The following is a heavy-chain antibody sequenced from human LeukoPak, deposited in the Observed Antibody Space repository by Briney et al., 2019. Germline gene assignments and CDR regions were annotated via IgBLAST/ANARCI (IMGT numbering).Heavy chain of an antibody. CDR2: ISYDGSKK. CDR3: ARHKGYSTAWYAIDY. D-gene: IGHD6-19*01. Sequence: GGSLRLSCAASGFTFSDYAMHWVRQAPGKGLEWVAFISYDGSKKYYADSVKGRLTISRDNSKNTLYLQMNSLRAEDTAVYYCARHKGYSTAWYAIDYLGQGTLVTVSS. V-gene: IGHV3-30-3*01. J-gene: IGHJ4*02. CDR1: GFTFSDYA.